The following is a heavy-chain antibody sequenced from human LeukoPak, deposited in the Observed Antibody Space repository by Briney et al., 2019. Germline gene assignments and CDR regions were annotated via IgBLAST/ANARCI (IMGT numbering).Heavy chain of an antibody. D-gene: IGHD3-10*01. CDR3: ARDLHGVGRREVRRGYYYMDV. CDR2: IIPIFGTA. CDR1: GGTFSSYA. J-gene: IGHJ6*03. Sequence: GSSVKVSCKASGGTFSSYAISWVRQAPGQGLEWMGGIIPIFGTANYAQKFQGRVTITTDESTSTAYMELSSLRSEDTAVYYCARDLHGVGRREVRRGYYYMDVWGKGTTVTVSS. V-gene: IGHV1-69*05.